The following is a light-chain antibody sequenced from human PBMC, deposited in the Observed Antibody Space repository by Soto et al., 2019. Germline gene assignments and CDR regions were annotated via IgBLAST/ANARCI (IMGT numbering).Light chain of an antibody. J-gene: IGKJ1*01. Sequence: EIVLTQSPGTLSLSPGEISTLSCRARQSVRSNYLACYQQKPGQAPRLLIHGAFSRATGIPDRFSGRGSGTDFTLTISRLETEDFAVYYCQQYGSSVWTFGQGTKVEIK. V-gene: IGKV3-20*01. CDR2: GAF. CDR1: QSVRSNY. CDR3: QQYGSSVWT.